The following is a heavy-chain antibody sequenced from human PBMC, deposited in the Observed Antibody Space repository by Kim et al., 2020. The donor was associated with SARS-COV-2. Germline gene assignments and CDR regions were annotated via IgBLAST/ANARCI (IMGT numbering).Heavy chain of an antibody. CDR1: GGSFSGYY. CDR2: INHSGST. V-gene: IGHV4-34*01. CDR3: ARILSIAAAGTGAFDI. J-gene: IGHJ3*02. Sequence: SETLSLTCAVYGGSFSGYYWSWIRQPPGKGLEWIGEINHSGSTNYNPSLKSRVTISVDTSKNQFSLKLSSVTAADTAVYYCARILSIAAAGTGAFDIWGQGTMVTVSS. D-gene: IGHD6-13*01.